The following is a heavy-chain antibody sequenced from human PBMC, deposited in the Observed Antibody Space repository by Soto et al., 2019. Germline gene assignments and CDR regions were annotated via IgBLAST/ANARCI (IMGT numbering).Heavy chain of an antibody. V-gene: IGHV6-1*01. J-gene: IGHJ4*02. Sequence: PSQTLSLTCAISGDSVSGNSAAWNWIRQSPSRGLEWLGRTYYRSRWYNDYAVSVKSRITVTPDTSKNQFSLKLSSVTAADTAVYYGARDSGYTWNYERVYLFDYWGQGTLVTVSS. D-gene: IGHD1-7*01. CDR3: ARDSGYTWNYERVYLFDY. CDR1: GDSVSGNSAA. CDR2: TYYRSRWYN.